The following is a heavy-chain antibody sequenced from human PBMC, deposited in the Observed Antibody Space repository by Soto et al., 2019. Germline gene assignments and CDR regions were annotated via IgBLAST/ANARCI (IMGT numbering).Heavy chain of an antibody. D-gene: IGHD3-10*01. CDR1: GYTFTGYY. Sequence: GASVKVSCKASGYTFTGYYMHWVRQAPGQGLEWMGWINPNSGGTNYAQKFQGWVTMTRDTSISTAYMELSRLRSDDTAVYYCARDEPRYYGSGSPLNYYYYGMDVWGQGTTVTVSS. J-gene: IGHJ6*02. CDR3: ARDEPRYYGSGSPLNYYYYGMDV. CDR2: INPNSGGT. V-gene: IGHV1-2*04.